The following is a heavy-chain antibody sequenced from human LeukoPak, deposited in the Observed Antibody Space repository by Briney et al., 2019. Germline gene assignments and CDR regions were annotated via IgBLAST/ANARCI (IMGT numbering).Heavy chain of an antibody. CDR1: GGSISSSSYY. D-gene: IGHD2-2*01. CDR3: ARALYCSSTSCYGGGNYFDY. J-gene: IGHJ4*02. Sequence: SETLSLTCTVSGGSISSSSYYWGWIRQPPGKGLEWIGSIYYSGSTYYNPSLKSRVTISVDTSKNQFSLKLSSVTAADTAVYYCARALYCSSTSCYGGGNYFDYWGQGTLVTVSS. V-gene: IGHV4-39*07. CDR2: IYYSGST.